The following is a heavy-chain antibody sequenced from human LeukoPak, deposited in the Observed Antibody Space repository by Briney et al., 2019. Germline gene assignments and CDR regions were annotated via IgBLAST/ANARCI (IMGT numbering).Heavy chain of an antibody. Sequence: ASVKVSCKVSGYTLTELSIHWVRQAPGKGLEWMGGFDPEDGETIYAQKFQGRVTMTEDTSTDTAYMELSSLRSEDTAVYYCATVLLQQQLDPIGFDPWGQGILVTVSS. CDR1: GYTLTELS. D-gene: IGHD6-13*01. CDR2: FDPEDGET. J-gene: IGHJ5*02. V-gene: IGHV1-24*01. CDR3: ATVLLQQQLDPIGFDP.